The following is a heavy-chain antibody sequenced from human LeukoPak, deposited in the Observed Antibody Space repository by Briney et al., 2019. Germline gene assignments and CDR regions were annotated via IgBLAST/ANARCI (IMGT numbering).Heavy chain of an antibody. V-gene: IGHV3-23*01. Sequence: GGSLSCSCKASGFTFSNLGMSWVRQAPGKGLDWVSFISGNGHNTYYADSVKGRFTISRDTSKNTVFLQMSSLRGDDTAVYYCTKGYSSGWYDFDSWGQGTLVTVAS. J-gene: IGHJ4*01. CDR1: GFTFSNLG. CDR3: TKGYSSGWYDFDS. CDR2: ISGNGHNT. D-gene: IGHD6-19*01.